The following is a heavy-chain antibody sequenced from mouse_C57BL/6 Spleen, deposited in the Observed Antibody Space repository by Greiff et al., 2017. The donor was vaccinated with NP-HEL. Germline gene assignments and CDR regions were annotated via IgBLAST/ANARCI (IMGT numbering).Heavy chain of an antibody. CDR2: IHPNSGST. Sequence: QVQLQQPGAELVKPGASVKLSCEASGYTFTSYWMHWVKQRPGQGLEWIGMIHPNSGSTNYNEKFKSKATLTVDKSSSTAYMQLSSLTSEDSAVYYCARRDGYYPYFDYWGQGTTLTVSS. D-gene: IGHD2-3*01. CDR1: GYTFTSYW. J-gene: IGHJ2*01. V-gene: IGHV1-64*01. CDR3: ARRDGYYPYFDY.